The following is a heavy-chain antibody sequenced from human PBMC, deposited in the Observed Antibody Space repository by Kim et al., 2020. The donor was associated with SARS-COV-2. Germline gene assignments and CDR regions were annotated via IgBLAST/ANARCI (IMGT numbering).Heavy chain of an antibody. V-gene: IGHV1-2*02. D-gene: IGHD5-12*01. CDR2: INPNSGGT. Sequence: ASVKVSCKASGYTFTGYYMHWVRQAPGQVLEWMGWINPNSGGTNYAQKFQGRVTMTRDTPISTAYMELSRLRSDETAVYYWARDRVFDGDGYNLSYYFDYWGQGNLVTVSS. CDR1: GYTFTGYY. CDR3: ARDRVFDGDGYNLSYYFDY. J-gene: IGHJ4*02.